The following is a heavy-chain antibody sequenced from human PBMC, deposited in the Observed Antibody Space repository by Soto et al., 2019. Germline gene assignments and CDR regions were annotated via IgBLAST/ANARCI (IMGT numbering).Heavy chain of an antibody. Sequence: SETLSLTCTVSGGSISSYYWSWIRQPPGKGLEWIGYIYYSGSTNYNPSLKSRVTISVDTSKNQFSLKLSSVTAADTAVYYCASGLTVKYYYMDVWGKGTTVTVSS. CDR1: GGSISSYY. CDR3: ASGLTVKYYYMDV. J-gene: IGHJ6*03. CDR2: IYYSGST. V-gene: IGHV4-59*01. D-gene: IGHD4-4*01.